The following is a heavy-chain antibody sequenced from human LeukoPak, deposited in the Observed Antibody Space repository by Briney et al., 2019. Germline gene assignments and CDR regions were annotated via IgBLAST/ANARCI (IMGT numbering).Heavy chain of an antibody. D-gene: IGHD3-9*01. CDR2: IKQDGSEK. CDR1: GFTFRRYT. Sequence: PGGSLRLSCAASGFTFRRYTLNWVRQAPGKGLEWVANIKQDGSEKYYVDSVKGRFTISRDNAKNSLYLQMNSLRAEDTAVYYCARDRNYDILTGYYRDYWGQGTLVTVSS. CDR3: ARDRNYDILTGYYRDY. J-gene: IGHJ4*02. V-gene: IGHV3-7*01.